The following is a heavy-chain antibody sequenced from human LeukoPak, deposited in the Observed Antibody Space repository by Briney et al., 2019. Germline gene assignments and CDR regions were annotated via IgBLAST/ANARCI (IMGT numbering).Heavy chain of an antibody. D-gene: IGHD6-6*01. Sequence: SETLSLTCGFYGGSFRNYYWSCIRQSPGKGLEWIGEINQSGRTNYNPSLRTRLTISVDTAKNLFSLNLTSMTAADTATYYCAVRDGHSTSSGDTWGQGTLATVSS. CDR2: INQSGRT. CDR3: AVRDGHSTSSGDT. CDR1: GGSFRNYY. V-gene: IGHV4-34*01. J-gene: IGHJ5*02.